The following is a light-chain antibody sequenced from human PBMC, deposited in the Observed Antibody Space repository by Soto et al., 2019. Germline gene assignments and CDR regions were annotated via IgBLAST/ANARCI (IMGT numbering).Light chain of an antibody. CDR3: QQRSNWPIT. CDR1: QSVSSY. Sequence: EIVLTHSQATLSLSPVYRAPLXSRASQSVSSYLAWYQQKPGQAPRLLIYDASNRATGIPARFSGSGSGTDFTLTISSLEPEDFAVYYCQQRSNWPITFGQGTRLEI. CDR2: DAS. J-gene: IGKJ5*01. V-gene: IGKV3-11*01.